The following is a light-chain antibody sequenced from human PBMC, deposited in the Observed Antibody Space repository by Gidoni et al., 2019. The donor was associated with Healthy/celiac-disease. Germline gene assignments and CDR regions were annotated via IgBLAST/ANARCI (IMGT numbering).Light chain of an antibody. CDR1: QSVLYSSNNKNY. Sequence: DIVMTQSPDSLAVSLGERATINRKSSQSVLYSSNNKNYLAWYQQKPGQPPKLLIYWASTRESGVPDRFSGSGSGTDFTLTISSLQAEDVAVYYCQQYYSTPWTFXQXTKVEIK. J-gene: IGKJ1*01. CDR3: QQYYSTPWT. V-gene: IGKV4-1*01. CDR2: WAS.